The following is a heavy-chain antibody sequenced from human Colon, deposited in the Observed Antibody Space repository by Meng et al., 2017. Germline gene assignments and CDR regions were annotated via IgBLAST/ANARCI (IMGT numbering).Heavy chain of an antibody. J-gene: IGHJ4*02. V-gene: IGHV4-59*01. CDR1: VCSISGNY. Sequence: VQLHESGPGLVKPSETLSLTSPVSVCSISGNYWSWIRQSPGRGLEWIAYIYYTGSTNYNPSFKSRATISVDTSKNQFSLNLASVTAADTAVYYCAKYDRPPYCFEYWGQGTLVTVSS. CDR3: AKYDRPPYCFEY. CDR2: IYYTGST. D-gene: IGHD2-15*01.